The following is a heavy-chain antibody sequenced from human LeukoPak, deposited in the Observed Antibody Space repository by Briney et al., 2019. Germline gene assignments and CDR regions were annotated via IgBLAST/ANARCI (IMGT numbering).Heavy chain of an antibody. J-gene: IGHJ4*02. CDR2: IITIFGIA. Sequence: SVTVSFKASGGTFISYAISWVRQAPGQGLEWMGRIITIFGIANYAQKFQGRVTITADKSTSTAYMERSSLRSEDTAVYYCARDLYDTIHDYWGQGTLVTVSS. CDR3: ARDLYDTIHDY. CDR1: GGTFISYA. V-gene: IGHV1-69*04. D-gene: IGHD3-22*01.